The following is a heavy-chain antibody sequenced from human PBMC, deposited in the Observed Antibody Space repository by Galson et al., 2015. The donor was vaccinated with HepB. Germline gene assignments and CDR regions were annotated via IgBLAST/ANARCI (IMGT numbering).Heavy chain of an antibody. Sequence: PALVKPTQTLTLTCTFSGFSLSTSGVGVGWIRQPPGKALEWLALIYWDDDKRYSPSLKSRLTITKDTSKNQVVLTMTNMDPVDTATYYCAQLQALIFGGGNWFDPWGQGTLVTVSS. D-gene: IGHD3-3*01. J-gene: IGHJ5*02. V-gene: IGHV2-5*02. CDR3: AQLQALIFGGGNWFDP. CDR1: GFSLSTSGVG. CDR2: IYWDDDK.